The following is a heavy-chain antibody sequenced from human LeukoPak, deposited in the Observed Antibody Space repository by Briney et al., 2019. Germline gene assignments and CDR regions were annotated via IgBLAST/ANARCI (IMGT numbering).Heavy chain of an antibody. Sequence: GGSLRLSCAASGFTFSSYWMSWVRQAPGKGLEWVANIKQDGSEKYYVDSVKGRFTISRDNAENSLYLQMNSLRAEDTAVYYCARDRRIVVVTDYYYYGMDVWGQGTTVTVSS. J-gene: IGHJ6*02. D-gene: IGHD2-21*02. CDR2: IKQDGSEK. CDR1: GFTFSSYW. CDR3: ARDRRIVVVTDYYYYGMDV. V-gene: IGHV3-7*03.